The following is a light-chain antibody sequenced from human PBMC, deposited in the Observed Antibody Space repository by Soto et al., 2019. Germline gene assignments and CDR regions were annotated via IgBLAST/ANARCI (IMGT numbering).Light chain of an antibody. Sequence: EIVLTQSPATLSLSPGERGTLSCRASQSIGVYLAWYQQKSGQAPRLLIYDASTRATGIPARFSGSGSVRDFTLTISSLEPEDFATYYCQQSYSTPLTFGPGTKVDIK. CDR2: DAS. CDR3: QQSYSTPLT. J-gene: IGKJ3*01. CDR1: QSIGVY. V-gene: IGKV3-11*02.